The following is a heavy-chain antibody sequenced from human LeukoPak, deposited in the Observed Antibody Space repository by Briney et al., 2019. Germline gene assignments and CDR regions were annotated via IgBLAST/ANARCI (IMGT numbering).Heavy chain of an antibody. CDR2: IKSDGST. CDR1: GFTFSTYG. CDR3: ARAPSEIGGYYPEYFRH. V-gene: IGHV3-74*01. J-gene: IGHJ1*01. D-gene: IGHD3-22*01. Sequence: PGGSLRLSRSVSGFTFSTYGMHWVRQAPGKGLVWVSRIKSDGSTNYADSVKGRFTISRDNANNTLSLQMNSLRPEDTGVYYCARAPSEIGGYYPEYFRHWGQGTLVTVSS.